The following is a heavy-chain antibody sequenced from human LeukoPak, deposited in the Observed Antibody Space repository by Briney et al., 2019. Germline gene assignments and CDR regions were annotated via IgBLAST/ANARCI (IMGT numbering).Heavy chain of an antibody. CDR3: ARGDNYDRSGYDDAFDI. CDR1: GYSFTSYW. Sequence: GESLKISCKGSGYSFTSYWIGWVRQMPGKGLEWMGIIYPGDSDTRYSPSFQGQVTISADKSISTAYLQWSSLKASDTAMYYCARGDNYDRSGYDDAFDIWGQGTMVTVSS. CDR2: IYPGDSDT. D-gene: IGHD3-22*01. V-gene: IGHV5-51*01. J-gene: IGHJ3*02.